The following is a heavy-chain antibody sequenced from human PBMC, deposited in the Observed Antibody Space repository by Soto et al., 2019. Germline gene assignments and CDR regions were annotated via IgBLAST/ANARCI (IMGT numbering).Heavy chain of an antibody. CDR2: IIPIFGTA. Sequence: GASVKVSCKASGGTFSSYAIRWVRQAPGQGLEWMGGIIPIFGTANYAQKFQGRVTITADESTSTAYMELSSLRSEDTAVYYCASPTVTTPLYYYGMDVWGQGTTVTVSS. J-gene: IGHJ6*02. CDR3: ASPTVTTPLYYYGMDV. V-gene: IGHV1-69*13. D-gene: IGHD4-17*01. CDR1: GGTFSSYA.